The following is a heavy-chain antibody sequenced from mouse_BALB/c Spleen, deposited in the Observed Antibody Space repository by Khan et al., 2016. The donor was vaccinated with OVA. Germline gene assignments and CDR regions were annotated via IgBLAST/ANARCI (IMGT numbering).Heavy chain of an antibody. CDR1: GFSFSSFG. CDR3: ARSGGNFHWYFDV. J-gene: IGHJ1*01. V-gene: IGHV5-17*02. CDR2: MSSGSSTI. Sequence: EVKLVESGGGLVQPGGSRKLSCAASGFSFSSFGMHWVRQAPKKGLEWVAYMSSGSSTIYYVEPVKGGFTIPRDNPKNTLFLHMTSLRSEDTAMYYCARSGGNFHWYFDVWGAGTSVTVSS. D-gene: IGHD2-1*01.